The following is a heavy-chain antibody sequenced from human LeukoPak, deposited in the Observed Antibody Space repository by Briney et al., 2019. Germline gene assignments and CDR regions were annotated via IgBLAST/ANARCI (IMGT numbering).Heavy chain of an antibody. V-gene: IGHV1-46*01. CDR2: INPSGGST. Sequence: ASVKVSCKASGYTFTSYYMHWVRQAPGQGLEWMGIINPSGGSTSYAQKFQGRVTMTRDTSTSTVYMELSSLRSEDTAVYYCARDKPSSLGYSSSWAFDYWGQGTLVTVSS. J-gene: IGHJ4*02. CDR1: GYTFTSYY. CDR3: ARDKPSSLGYSSSWAFDY. D-gene: IGHD6-13*01.